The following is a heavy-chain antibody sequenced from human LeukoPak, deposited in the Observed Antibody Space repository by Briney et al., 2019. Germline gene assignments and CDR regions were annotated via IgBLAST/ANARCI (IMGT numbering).Heavy chain of an antibody. D-gene: IGHD6-13*01. CDR1: GGSISSSSYY. J-gene: IGHJ4*02. CDR3: ARHPELRGAPGYSSSLPFDY. V-gene: IGHV4-61*05. CDR2: IYYSGST. Sequence: SETLSLTCTVSGGSISSSSYYWGWIRQPPGKGLEWIGYIYYSGSTNYNPSLKSRVTISVDTSKNQFSLKLSSVTAADTAVYYCARHPELRGAPGYSSSLPFDYWGQGTLVTVSS.